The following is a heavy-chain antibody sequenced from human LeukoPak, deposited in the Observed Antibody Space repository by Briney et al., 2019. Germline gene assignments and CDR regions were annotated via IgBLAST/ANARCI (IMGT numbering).Heavy chain of an antibody. CDR1: GYTFTGYF. J-gene: IGHJ4*02. V-gene: IGHV1-2*02. CDR3: ARGAIVSYTSGWYVND. CDR2: INPNTGGT. Sequence: ASVKVSCKASGYTFTGYFMHWVRQAPGQGLEWMGWINPNTGGTNYAQKFQGRVTMTRDTSNSATYMELNRLRFDDTAVYFCARGAIVSYTSGWYVNDWGQGTLVTVSS. D-gene: IGHD6-19*01.